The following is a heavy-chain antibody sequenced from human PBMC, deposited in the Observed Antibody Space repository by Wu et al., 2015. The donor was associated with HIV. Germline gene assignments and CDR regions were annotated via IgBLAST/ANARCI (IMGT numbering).Heavy chain of an antibody. Sequence: VQLVQSGAEVKKPGSSVKVSCKASGGTFSSYAISWVRQAPGKGLEWMGLVDPEDGETIYAEKFQGRVTITADTSTDTAYMELSSLRSDDTAIYYCVGRRSLDYWGQGTLVTVSS. J-gene: IGHJ4*02. CDR3: VGRRSLDY. CDR1: GGTFSSYA. V-gene: IGHV1-69-2*01. CDR2: VDPEDGET. D-gene: IGHD3-16*02.